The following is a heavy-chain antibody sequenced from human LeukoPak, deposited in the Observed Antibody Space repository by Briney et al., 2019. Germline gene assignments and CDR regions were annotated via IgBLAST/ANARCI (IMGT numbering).Heavy chain of an antibody. CDR1: GFAFGSEA. CDR3: PKTRPGSANLALQIFDT. CDR2: ISPGGGTT. Sequence: GGSLTLSCVVSGFAFGSEAMSWVRQSPARGLEGVASISPGGGTTYYADYVKGRFTISRDKSNNSLFVQMNSLRAEDRAVYFCPKTRPGSANLALQIFDTWGPGTLVTVSS. J-gene: IGHJ5*02. V-gene: IGHV3-23*01. D-gene: IGHD2-15*01.